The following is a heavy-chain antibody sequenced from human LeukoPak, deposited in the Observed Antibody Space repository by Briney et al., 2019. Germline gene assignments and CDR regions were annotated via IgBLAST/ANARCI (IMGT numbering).Heavy chain of an antibody. V-gene: IGHV3-15*07. D-gene: IGHD2-2*01. J-gene: IGHJ4*02. CDR3: TTFPPIVVVPAAIGRGDY. Sequence: PGGSLRLSCAASGFTFSNAWMNWVRQAPGKGLEWVGRIKSKTDGGTTDYAAPVKGRFTISRDDSKNTLYLQMNSLKTGDTAVYYCTTFPPIVVVPAAIGRGDYWGQGTLVTVSS. CDR1: GFTFSNAW. CDR2: IKSKTDGGTT.